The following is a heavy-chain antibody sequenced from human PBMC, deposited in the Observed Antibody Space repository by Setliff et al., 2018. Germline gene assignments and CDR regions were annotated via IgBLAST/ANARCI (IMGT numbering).Heavy chain of an antibody. J-gene: IGHJ6*03. CDR2: INGASGNT. V-gene: IGHV1-3*01. Sequence: ASVKVSCKASGYSLSAYVMHWVRQAPGQRLEWMGWINGASGNTKYSQKFQGRVTITTDKSTSTAYMELSSLRSEDTAIYYCARGDFYYYFYMDVWGKGTTVTVSS. CDR1: GYSLSAYV. CDR3: ARGDFYYYFYMDV.